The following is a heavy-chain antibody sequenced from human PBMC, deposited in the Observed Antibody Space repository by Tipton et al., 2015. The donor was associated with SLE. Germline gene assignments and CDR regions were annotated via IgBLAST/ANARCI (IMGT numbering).Heavy chain of an antibody. CDR3: ARQTTIGWPSWAFDV. V-gene: IGHV4-39*01. CDR2: IYYSGS. CDR1: GGSISCSSYY. J-gene: IGHJ3*01. D-gene: IGHD1/OR15-1a*01. Sequence: TLSLTCTVSGGSISCSSYYWGWIRQPPGKGLEWIGSIYYSGSTISVDTSKNQFSLKLSSVTAADTAVYYCARQTTIGWPSWAFDVCGQGTMVTVSS.